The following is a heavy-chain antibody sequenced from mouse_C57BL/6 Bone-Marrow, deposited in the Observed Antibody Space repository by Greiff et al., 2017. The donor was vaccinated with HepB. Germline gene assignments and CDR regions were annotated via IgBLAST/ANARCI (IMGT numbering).Heavy chain of an antibody. CDR3: ASPYYYGSSYWYFDV. D-gene: IGHD1-1*01. V-gene: IGHV1-9*01. Sequence: QVQLQQSGAELMKPGASVKLSCKATGYTFTGYWIEWVKQRPGHGLEWIGEILPRSGSTNYNEKFKGKATFTADTSSNTAYMQLSSLTTEDSAIYYCASPYYYGSSYWYFDVWGTGTTVTVSS. J-gene: IGHJ1*03. CDR2: ILPRSGST. CDR1: GYTFTGYW.